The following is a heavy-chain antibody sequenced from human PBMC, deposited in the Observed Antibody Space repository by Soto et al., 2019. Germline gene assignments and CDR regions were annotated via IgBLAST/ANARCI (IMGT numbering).Heavy chain of an antibody. Sequence: GGSLRLSCAASGFTVSSNYMSWVRQAPGRGLEWVSVIYSGGSTYYADSVRGRFTISRDNSKNTLYLQMNSLRAEDTAVYYCARPTFFFGSGSYSANAYAMDVWGQGTTVTVSS. CDR3: ARPTFFFGSGSYSANAYAMDV. V-gene: IGHV3-66*01. CDR1: GFTVSSNY. J-gene: IGHJ6*02. D-gene: IGHD3-10*01. CDR2: IYSGGST.